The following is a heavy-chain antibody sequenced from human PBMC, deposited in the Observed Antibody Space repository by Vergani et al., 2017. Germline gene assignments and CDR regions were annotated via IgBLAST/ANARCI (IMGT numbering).Heavy chain of an antibody. V-gene: IGHV1-2*04. CDR2: INPNSGGT. CDR3: ARPADQRKKIDAFDI. J-gene: IGHJ3*02. CDR1: GYTFTGYY. Sequence: QVQLVQSGAEVKKPGASVKVSCKASGYTFTGYYMHWVRQAPGQGLEWMGWINPNSGGTNYAQKFQGWVTMTRDTAISTAYMELGRRRCDDTAVYYGARPADQRKKIDAFDIWGQGTMVTVSS.